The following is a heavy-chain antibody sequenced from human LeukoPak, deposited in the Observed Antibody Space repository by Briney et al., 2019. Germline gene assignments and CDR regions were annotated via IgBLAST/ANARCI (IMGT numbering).Heavy chain of an antibody. CDR2: INPISGGT. V-gene: IGHV1-2*02. J-gene: IGHJ4*02. Sequence: ASVKVSCRASRYTFTGYYIHWVRQAPGQGLEWMGSINPISGGTDYAQKFQGRVTMTRDTSISTAYMELSSLRSDDMAMYYCARDRGVVGASLYYFDYWGQGTLVTVSS. CDR3: ARDRGVVGASLYYFDY. D-gene: IGHD1-26*01. CDR1: RYTFTGYY.